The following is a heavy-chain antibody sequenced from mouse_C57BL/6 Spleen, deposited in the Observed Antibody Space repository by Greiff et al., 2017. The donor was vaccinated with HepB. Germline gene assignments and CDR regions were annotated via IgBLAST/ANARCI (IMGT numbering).Heavy chain of an antibody. CDR2: ISSGSSTI. J-gene: IGHJ2*01. Sequence: EVMLVESGGGLVKPGGSLKLSCAASGFTFSDYGMHWVRQAPEKGLEWVAYISSGSSTIYYADTVKGRFTISRDNAKNTLFLQMTSLRSEDTAMYYCARATYYSNYFDYWGQGTTLTVSS. CDR3: ARATYYSNYFDY. CDR1: GFTFSDYG. V-gene: IGHV5-17*01. D-gene: IGHD2-5*01.